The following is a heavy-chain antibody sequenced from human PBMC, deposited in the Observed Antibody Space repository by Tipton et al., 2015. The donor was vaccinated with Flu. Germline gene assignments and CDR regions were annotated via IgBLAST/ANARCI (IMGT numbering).Heavy chain of an antibody. CDR3: ARDYQMP. Sequence: SLRLSCAASGFNFEDSTMHWVRQASGKGLEWVSGISWISGKPGYGQIAYADSVKGRFTISRDDAENSLYLQMNSLRVEDTGVYYCARDYQMPWGQGTLVTVSS. J-gene: IGHJ5*02. D-gene: IGHD2-2*01. V-gene: IGHV3-9*01. CDR2: ISWISGKPGYGQI. CDR1: GFNFEDST.